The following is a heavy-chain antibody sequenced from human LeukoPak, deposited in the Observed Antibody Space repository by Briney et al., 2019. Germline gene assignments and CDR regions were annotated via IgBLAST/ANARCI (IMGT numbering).Heavy chain of an antibody. CDR3: ARAQDDGYNSYYYGMDV. J-gene: IGHJ6*02. Sequence: SETLSLTCTVSGGSISSYYWSWIRQPPGKGLEWIGYIYSSGTTNYNPSLKSRLTISVDTSKNQFSLNLNSVTAADTAVYYCARAQDDGYNSYYYGMDVWGQGTTVTVSS. CDR1: GGSISSYY. V-gene: IGHV4-4*09. CDR2: IYSSGTT. D-gene: IGHD5-24*01.